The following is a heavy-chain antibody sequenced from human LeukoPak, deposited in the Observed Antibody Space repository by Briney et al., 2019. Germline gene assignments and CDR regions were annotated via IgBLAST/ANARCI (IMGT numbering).Heavy chain of an antibody. CDR2: MNSDGTYI. CDR3: ATLEWADAFDI. Sequence: HPGGSLRLSCVASGFSFSSYWMHWVRQAPGKGLVWVSRMNSDGTYISYADSVKGRLTISRDNAKNTLFLQMNSLRAEDTAVYYCATLEWADAFDIWGQGTMVTVSS. D-gene: IGHD3-3*01. V-gene: IGHV3-74*01. CDR1: GFSFSSYW. J-gene: IGHJ3*02.